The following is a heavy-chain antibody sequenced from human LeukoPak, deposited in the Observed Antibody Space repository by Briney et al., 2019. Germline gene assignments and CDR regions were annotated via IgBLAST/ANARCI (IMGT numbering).Heavy chain of an antibody. CDR3: ARDTIYLYYYYMDV. CDR2: INSDGSST. Sequence: GGSLRLSCAASGFTFSSYWMHWFRQAPGKGLVWVSRINSDGSSTSYADSVKGRFTISRDNAKNTLYLQMNSLRAEDTAVYYCARDTIYLYYYYMDVWGKGTTVTVSS. V-gene: IGHV3-74*01. D-gene: IGHD3-3*01. J-gene: IGHJ6*03. CDR1: GFTFSSYW.